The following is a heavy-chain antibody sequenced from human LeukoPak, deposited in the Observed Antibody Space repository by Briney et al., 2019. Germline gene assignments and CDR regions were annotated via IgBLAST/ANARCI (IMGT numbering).Heavy chain of an antibody. J-gene: IGHJ4*02. Sequence: ASVKVSCKASGYIFISYGISWVRQAPGQGLEWMGWISAHNGNTNYAQKFQGRVTMTRDTSTSTVYMELSSLRSEDTAVYYCARRSSSQFDYWGQGTLVTVSS. D-gene: IGHD6-13*01. CDR1: GYIFISYG. CDR3: ARRSSSQFDY. CDR2: ISAHNGNT. V-gene: IGHV1-18*01.